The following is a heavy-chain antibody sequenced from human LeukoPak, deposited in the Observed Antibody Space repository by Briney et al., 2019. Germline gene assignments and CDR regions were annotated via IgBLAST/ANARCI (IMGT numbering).Heavy chain of an antibody. CDR3: VRTCDAVTGAFDI. CDR2: ISSSGSYT. D-gene: IGHD2-21*01. CDR1: GFTFGDYY. Sequence: PGGSLRLSCAASGFTFGDYYMSWLRQAPGKGLEWVSYISSSGSYTKKADSVEGRFTISRDNAKNSMYLQMNSLRAEDTAVYYCVRTCDAVTGAFDIWGQGTMVTVSS. V-gene: IGHV3-11*03. J-gene: IGHJ3*02.